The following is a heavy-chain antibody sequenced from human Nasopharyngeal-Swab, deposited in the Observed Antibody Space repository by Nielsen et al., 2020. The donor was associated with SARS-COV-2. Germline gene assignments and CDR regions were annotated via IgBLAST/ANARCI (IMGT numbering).Heavy chain of an antibody. CDR2: IYYSGST. V-gene: IGHV4-31*02. CDR3: ARDYYDSSGYPNRGYMDV. D-gene: IGHD3-22*01. J-gene: IGHJ6*03. Sequence: WIRQPTGKRLEWIGYIYYSGSTYYNPSLKSRVTISVDTSKNQFSLKLSSVTAADTAVYYCARDYYDSSGYPNRGYMDVWGKGTTVTVSS.